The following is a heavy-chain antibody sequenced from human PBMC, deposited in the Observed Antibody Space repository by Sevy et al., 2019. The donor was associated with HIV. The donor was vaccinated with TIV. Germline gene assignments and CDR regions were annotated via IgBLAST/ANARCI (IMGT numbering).Heavy chain of an antibody. Sequence: GESLKISCAASGFTFSSYWMSWVRQAPGKGLEWGANIKQDGSEKYYVDSVKGRFTISRDNAKNSLYLQMNSLRAEDTAVYYCARGINGMDVWGQGTTVTVSS. J-gene: IGHJ6*02. CDR3: ARGINGMDV. D-gene: IGHD1-20*01. CDR1: GFTFSSYW. CDR2: IKQDGSEK. V-gene: IGHV3-7*01.